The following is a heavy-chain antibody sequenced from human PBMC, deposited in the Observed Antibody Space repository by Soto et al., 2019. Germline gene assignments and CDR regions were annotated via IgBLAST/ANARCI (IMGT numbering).Heavy chain of an antibody. CDR2: ISGSGGST. CDR3: ARDGPYGDYVGFTYYYYGMDV. V-gene: IGHV3-23*01. CDR1: GFTFSSYA. Sequence: PGGSLRLSCAASGFTFSSYAMSWVRQAPGKGLEWVSAISGSGGSTYYADSVKGRFTISRDNSKNALYLQMNSLRAEDTAVYYCARDGPYGDYVGFTYYYYGMDVWGQGTTVTVS. D-gene: IGHD4-17*01. J-gene: IGHJ6*02.